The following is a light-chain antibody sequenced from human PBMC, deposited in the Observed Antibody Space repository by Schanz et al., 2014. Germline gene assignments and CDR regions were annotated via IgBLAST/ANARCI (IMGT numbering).Light chain of an antibody. CDR2: DAS. J-gene: IGLJ3*02. CDR3: LLYYGGAWV. V-gene: IGLV7-46*01. Sequence: QAVVTQEPSLTVSPGGTVTLTCGSSTGAVTSGHYPYWFQQQPGQAPRTLISDASNKHSWTPARFSGSLLGGKAALTLSGAQPEDEAEYYCLLYYGGAWVFGGGTKLTVL. CDR1: TGAVTSGHY.